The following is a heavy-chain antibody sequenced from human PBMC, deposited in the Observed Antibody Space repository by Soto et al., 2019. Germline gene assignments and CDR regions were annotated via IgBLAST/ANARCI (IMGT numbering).Heavy chain of an antibody. Sequence: QVQLQESGPRLVKPSETLSLTCTVSGDSISSYYWTWIRQPPRKGLEWIGYIYYSGSTNYNPSLKSPVTISVDTSKNQFSLTLTSVTAADTAVYYCARGVATIGPWGQGTLVTVSS. CDR2: IYYSGST. J-gene: IGHJ5*02. CDR1: GDSISSYY. D-gene: IGHD5-12*01. CDR3: ARGVATIGP. V-gene: IGHV4-59*01.